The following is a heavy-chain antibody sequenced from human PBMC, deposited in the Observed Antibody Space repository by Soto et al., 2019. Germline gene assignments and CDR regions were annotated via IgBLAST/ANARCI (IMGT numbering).Heavy chain of an antibody. CDR3: ARDRQWEPLLY. D-gene: IGHD1-26*01. CDR1: GYTFRNYG. V-gene: IGHV1-18*01. J-gene: IGHJ4*02. Sequence: QVQLVQSGSEVKKPGASVRVTCKASGYTFRNYGISWVREAPGQGLGWMGWVSAYNRNSNYAQKFEDRVIMTADTATSTAYLELRGLRSDDTAIYYCARDRQWEPLLYWGQGTLVTVSS. CDR2: VSAYNRNS.